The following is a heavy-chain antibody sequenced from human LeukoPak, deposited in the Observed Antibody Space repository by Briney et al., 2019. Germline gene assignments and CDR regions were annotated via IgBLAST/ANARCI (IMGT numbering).Heavy chain of an antibody. J-gene: IGHJ4*02. D-gene: IGHD7-27*01. CDR2: ISTYNGNT. CDR3: ARDYRTGFDY. Sequence: ASVKVSCKASGGTFTNYAITWVRQAPGQGLEWLGWISTYNGNTHYAQKLQGRVTMTTDTSTTTAYMELRSLRSDDTAVYYCARDYRTGFDYWGQGTLVTVSS. CDR1: GGTFTNYA. V-gene: IGHV1-18*01.